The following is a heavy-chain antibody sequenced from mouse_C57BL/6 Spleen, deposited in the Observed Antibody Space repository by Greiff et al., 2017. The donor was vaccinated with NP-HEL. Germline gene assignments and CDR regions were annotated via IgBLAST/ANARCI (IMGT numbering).Heavy chain of an antibody. V-gene: IGHV1-5*01. CDR2: IYPGNSDT. Sequence: EVQLKQSGTVLVRPGASVKMSCKTSGYTFTSYWMHWVKQRPGQGLEWIGAIYPGNSDTSYHQKFKGKAKLTAVTSASTAYMELSSLTNEDSAVYYCTRSPYDYDVWFAYWGQGTLVTVSA. J-gene: IGHJ3*01. CDR3: TRSPYDYDVWFAY. CDR1: GYTFTSYW. D-gene: IGHD2-4*01.